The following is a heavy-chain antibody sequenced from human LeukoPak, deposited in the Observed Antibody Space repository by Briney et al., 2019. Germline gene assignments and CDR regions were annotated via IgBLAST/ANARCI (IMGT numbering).Heavy chain of an antibody. CDR3: ARDYAGGWHRFDS. D-gene: IGHD6-19*01. V-gene: IGHV3-7*04. CDR2: IKQDGSEK. CDR1: GFTFSSYW. J-gene: IGHJ4*02. Sequence: GFSLRLSCAASGFTFSSYWMSWVRQTPGKGLEWVANIKQDGSEKYYVDSVKGRFTISIDNAKNSLYLQMNSLRAEDTAVYYCARDYAGGWHRFDSWGQGALVTFSS.